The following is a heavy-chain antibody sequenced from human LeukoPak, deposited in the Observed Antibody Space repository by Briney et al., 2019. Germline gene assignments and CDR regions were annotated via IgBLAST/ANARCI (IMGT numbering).Heavy chain of an antibody. Sequence: ASVKVSRKASGYTFTSYYMHWVRQAPGQGLEWMGIINPSGGSTSYAQKFQGRVTMTRDTSTSTVYMELSSLRSEDTAVYYCAREHDYGDYVGFDYYYGMDVWAQGTTVTVSS. J-gene: IGHJ6*02. CDR3: AREHDYGDYVGFDYYYGMDV. D-gene: IGHD4-17*01. CDR2: INPSGGST. CDR1: GYTFTSYY. V-gene: IGHV1-46*01.